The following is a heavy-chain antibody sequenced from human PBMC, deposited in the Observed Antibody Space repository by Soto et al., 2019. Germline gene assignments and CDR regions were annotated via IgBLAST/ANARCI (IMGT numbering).Heavy chain of an antibody. CDR3: ARETVFIQPGGGDYYYGMDV. V-gene: IGHV3-48*02. D-gene: IGHD1-1*01. CDR1: GFTFSSYS. Sequence: PGGSLRLSCAASGFTFSSYSMNWVRQAPGKGLEWVSYISSSSSTIYYADSVKGRFTISRDNAKNSLYLQMNSLRDEDTAVYYCARETVFIQPGGGDYYYGMDVWGQGTTVTVSS. CDR2: ISSSSSTI. J-gene: IGHJ6*02.